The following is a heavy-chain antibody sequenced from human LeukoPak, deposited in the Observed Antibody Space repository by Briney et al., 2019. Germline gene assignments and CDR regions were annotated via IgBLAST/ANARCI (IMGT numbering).Heavy chain of an antibody. Sequence: SETLPLTCAVSGYSISSGYYWGWIRQPPGKGLEWIGSIYHSGSTYYNPSLKSRVTISVDTSKNQFSLKLSSVTAADTAVYYCASYEYSSSWVNYFDYWGQGTLVTVSS. CDR2: IYHSGST. CDR1: GYSISSGYY. D-gene: IGHD6-6*01. CDR3: ASYEYSSSWVNYFDY. V-gene: IGHV4-38-2*01. J-gene: IGHJ4*02.